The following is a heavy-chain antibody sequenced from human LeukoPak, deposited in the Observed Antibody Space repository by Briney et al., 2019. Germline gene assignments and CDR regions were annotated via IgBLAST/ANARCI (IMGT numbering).Heavy chain of an antibody. V-gene: IGHV4-4*07. CDR3: ARVLVRDSSSLLFDP. Sequence: SETLSLTCTVSGGSLSSYYWSWIRQPAGKGLEWIGRIYTSGSTNYNPSLKSRVTMSVDTSKNQFSLKLSSVTAADTAVYYCARVLVRDSSSLLFDPWGQGTLVTVSS. J-gene: IGHJ5*02. D-gene: IGHD6-13*01. CDR2: IYTSGST. CDR1: GGSLSSYY.